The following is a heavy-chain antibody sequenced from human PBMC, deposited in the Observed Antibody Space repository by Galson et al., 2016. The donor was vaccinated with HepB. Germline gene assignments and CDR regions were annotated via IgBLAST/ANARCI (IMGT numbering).Heavy chain of an antibody. CDR1: GFKFSDFT. CDR2: ISSSTNLA. Sequence: SLRLSCAASGFKFSDFTMNWVRQAPGKGLEWVAFISSSTNLASYAESVNGRFTISRDNARNSLYLQMSSLRVDDTAVYYCVRSVGAAADLWGQGTLVTVSS. J-gene: IGHJ5*02. V-gene: IGHV3-21*01. CDR3: VRSVGAAADL. D-gene: IGHD6-25*01.